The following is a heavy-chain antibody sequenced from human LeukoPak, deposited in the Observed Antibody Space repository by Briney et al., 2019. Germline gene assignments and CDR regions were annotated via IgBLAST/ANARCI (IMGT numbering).Heavy chain of an antibody. CDR1: EFTFSDYA. V-gene: IGHV3-23*01. J-gene: IGHJ4*02. D-gene: IGHD1-26*01. CDR3: ARIGGSSPTDY. CDR2: ITGSGGST. Sequence: GGSLRLSCVASEFTFSDYAMSWVRQAPGKGLEWVSAITGSGGSTYYADSVKGRFTISRDNSKNTLYLQMNSLRADDTAVYYCARIGGSSPTDYWGQGTLVTVSS.